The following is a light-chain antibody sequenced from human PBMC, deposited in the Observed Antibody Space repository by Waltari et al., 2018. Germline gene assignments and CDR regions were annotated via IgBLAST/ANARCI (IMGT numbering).Light chain of an antibody. CDR3: QQYNRWPPIT. CDR2: DAS. V-gene: IGKV3-15*01. J-gene: IGKJ5*01. CDR1: QRIATN. Sequence: EVVMTQSPDILSVSPGGRATLSCRAGQRIATNLAWYQQRRGQAPRLFIFDASTRATSISGRFSGSGSGTEFTLTISSLQSDDSAVYYCQQYNRWPPITFGQGTRLEIK.